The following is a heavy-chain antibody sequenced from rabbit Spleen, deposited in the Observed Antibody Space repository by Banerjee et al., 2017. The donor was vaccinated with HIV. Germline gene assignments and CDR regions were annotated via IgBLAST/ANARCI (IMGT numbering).Heavy chain of an antibody. Sequence: QEQLVEYGGDLVKPGASLTLTCTASGVSFSLSSYMCWVRQAPGKGLEWIACIDAGSSGFTYFATWAKGRFTISKGSSTTVTLQMTRLTAADTATYFCARDTSSSFSSYGMDLWGQGTLVTVS. J-gene: IGHJ6*01. D-gene: IGHD1-1*01. CDR1: GVSFSLSSY. V-gene: IGHV1S45*01. CDR3: ARDTSSSFSSYGMDL. CDR2: IDAGSSGFT.